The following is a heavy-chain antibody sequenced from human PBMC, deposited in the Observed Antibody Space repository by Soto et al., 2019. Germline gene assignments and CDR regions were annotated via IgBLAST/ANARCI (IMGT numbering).Heavy chain of an antibody. V-gene: IGHV4-59*12. J-gene: IGHJ4*02. CDR3: ARDKITGLFDY. CDR2: IYYSGST. CDR1: GRSISSYY. D-gene: IGHD2-8*02. Sequence: SETLSLTCTASGRSISSYYCSWIRQPPGKGLEWIGYIYYSGSTNYNPSLKSRVTISVDTSKNQFSLKLTSVTAADTAVYYCARDKITGLFDYWGQGTLVTVS.